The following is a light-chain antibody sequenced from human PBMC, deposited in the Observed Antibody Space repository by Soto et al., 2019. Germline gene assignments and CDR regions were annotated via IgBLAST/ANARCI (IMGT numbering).Light chain of an antibody. CDR1: QGISNY. V-gene: IGKV1-27*01. CDR2: AAS. Sequence: DIQMTQSPSSLSASVGDRVTITCRASQGISNYLAWYQQKPGKVPKLLIYAASTLQSGVPSRLSGSVSGTDFTLTISSLQPEDVATYYCQKYSGASTFGGGTQVEIK. J-gene: IGKJ4*01. CDR3: QKYSGAST.